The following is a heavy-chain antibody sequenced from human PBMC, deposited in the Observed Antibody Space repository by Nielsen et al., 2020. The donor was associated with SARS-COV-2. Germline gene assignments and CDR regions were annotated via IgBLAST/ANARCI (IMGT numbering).Heavy chain of an antibody. Sequence: SETLSLTCTVSGASITSDEYYWSWIRQLPGKGLDFIGYIYNSGSPYYNPSLKSRVTISLDTSKSQFSLRLDSVTAADTAVYFCAREVLAGRHFDYWGQGILVTVSS. CDR1: GASITSDEYY. J-gene: IGHJ4*02. V-gene: IGHV4-31*03. D-gene: IGHD6-19*01. CDR2: IYNSGSP. CDR3: AREVLAGRHFDY.